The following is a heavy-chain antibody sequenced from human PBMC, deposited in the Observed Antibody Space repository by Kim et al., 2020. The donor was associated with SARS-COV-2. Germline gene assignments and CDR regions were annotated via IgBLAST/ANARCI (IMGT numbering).Heavy chain of an antibody. J-gene: IGHJ4*02. Sequence: SETLSLTCSVSGASISSSTHYWGWIRQPPGKGLEWIGRVYYSGVTDYSPSLRSRLTRSVDTSKNQFSLRLSSVTGADTAMYYCVRYRYGSMADDWGQGTLVTVSS. CDR1: GASISSSTHY. CDR3: VRYRYGSMADD. CDR2: VYYSGVT. D-gene: IGHD5-18*01. V-gene: IGHV4-39*01.